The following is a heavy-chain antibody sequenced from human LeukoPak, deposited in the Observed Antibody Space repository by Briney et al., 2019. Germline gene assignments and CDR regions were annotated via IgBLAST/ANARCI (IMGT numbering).Heavy chain of an antibody. J-gene: IGHJ4*02. CDR3: ARVGKYYDVDY. CDR2: ISSRSVYT. CDR1: GFTFSSYS. V-gene: IGHV3-21*01. D-gene: IGHD3-3*01. Sequence: GESLTLSCAASGFTFSSYSMNWVRQAPGKGLEWVSSISSRSVYTNYADSVKGRFNISRDNAKNSLYLQMNSLRVEDTAVYYCARVGKYYDVDYWGQGTLVTVSS.